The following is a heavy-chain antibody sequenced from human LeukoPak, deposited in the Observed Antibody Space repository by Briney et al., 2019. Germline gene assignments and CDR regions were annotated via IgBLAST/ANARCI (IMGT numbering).Heavy chain of an antibody. Sequence: SQTLSLTCTVSGGSISSGGYYWSWIRQPPGKGLEWIGHIYYSGSTNYNPSLKSRVTTSVDTSKNQFSLKLSSVTAADTAVYYCARGILTGPIYAFDIWGQGTMVTVSS. CDR2: IYYSGST. CDR1: GGSISSGGYY. V-gene: IGHV4-61*08. D-gene: IGHD3-9*01. CDR3: ARGILTGPIYAFDI. J-gene: IGHJ3*02.